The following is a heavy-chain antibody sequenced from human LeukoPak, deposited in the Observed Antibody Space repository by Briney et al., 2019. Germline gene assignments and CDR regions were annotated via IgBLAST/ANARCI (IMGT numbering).Heavy chain of an antibody. D-gene: IGHD6-6*01. V-gene: IGHV4-39*07. Sequence: SETLSLTYTISGGSISSSSSYWGWIRQPPGKGLECIGSIYYSGRTYYNPSLKSRVTISVDTSKNQFSLKLTSVTAADTAVYYCVRIEYSSSIDYWGQGTLVTVSS. CDR1: GGSISSSSSY. CDR3: VRIEYSSSIDY. CDR2: IYYSGRT. J-gene: IGHJ4*02.